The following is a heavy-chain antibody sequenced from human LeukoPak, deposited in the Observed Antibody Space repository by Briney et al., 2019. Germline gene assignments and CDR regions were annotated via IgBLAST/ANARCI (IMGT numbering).Heavy chain of an antibody. CDR3: AKHLRATNTYIFFGLDV. Sequence: GGSLRLSCAASGFTFSSNAMHWVRQPPGKGLGWVSGINWEGGGTHYADSVKGRFTISRDNAKNSLYLQMTSLRPEDTALYYCAKHLRATNTYIFFGLDVWGQGTTVTVSS. J-gene: IGHJ6*02. CDR2: INWEGGGT. CDR1: GFTFSSNA. V-gene: IGHV3-9*01. D-gene: IGHD1-26*01.